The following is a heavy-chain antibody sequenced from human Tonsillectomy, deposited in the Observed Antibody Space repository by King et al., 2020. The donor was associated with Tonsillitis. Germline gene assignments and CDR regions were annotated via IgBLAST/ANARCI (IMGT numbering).Heavy chain of an antibody. J-gene: IGHJ4*02. CDR2: ISHDGSNK. V-gene: IGHV3-30*18. CDR1: GFTFSSYG. D-gene: IGHD1-26*01. CDR3: AKDGPRAWGGWE. Sequence: QLVQSGGGVVQPGKSLRLSCAASGFTFSSYGMHWVRQAPGKGLEWVAVISHDGSNKYYVDSVKGRFTISRDTSKNTLYLQMNSLRTEDTAMYYCAKDGPRAWGGWEWGQGTLVTVSS.